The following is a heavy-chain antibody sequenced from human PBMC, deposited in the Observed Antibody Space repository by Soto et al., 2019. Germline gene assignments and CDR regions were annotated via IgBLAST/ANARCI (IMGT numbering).Heavy chain of an antibody. CDR1: GGSISSSSYY. Sequence: QLQLQESGPGLVKPSETLSLTCTVSGGSISSSSYYWGWIRQPPGKGLEWIGRIYYSGSTYYNPSLKSRVTISVDTSKNQFSLKLSSVTAADTAVYYCAGTPRGGSYYGFDPWGQGTLVTVSS. CDR3: AGTPRGGSYYGFDP. CDR2: IYYSGST. V-gene: IGHV4-39*01. D-gene: IGHD1-26*01. J-gene: IGHJ5*02.